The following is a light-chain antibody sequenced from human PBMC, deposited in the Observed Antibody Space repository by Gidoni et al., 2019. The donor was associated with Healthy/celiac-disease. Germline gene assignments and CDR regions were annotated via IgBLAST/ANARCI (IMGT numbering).Light chain of an antibody. Sequence: DIQMTQSPSSLSASVGDRVTITCQASQDINNYLNWYQQKPGKAPKVLIYGAYNLETGVPSRFSGSASGTDFIFTISSLQPEDIATYYCQQYDNVPYTFGQGTKLEIK. J-gene: IGKJ2*01. CDR3: QQYDNVPYT. V-gene: IGKV1-33*01. CDR2: GAY. CDR1: QDINNY.